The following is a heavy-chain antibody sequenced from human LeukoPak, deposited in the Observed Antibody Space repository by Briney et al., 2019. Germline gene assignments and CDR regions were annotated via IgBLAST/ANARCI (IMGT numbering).Heavy chain of an antibody. V-gene: IGHV3-7*01. J-gene: IGHJ4*02. Sequence: GGSLRLSCAASGFTFSNSAMNWVRQAPGKGLEWVANIKQDGSEKFYVDSVKGRFTISRDNAKNSLYLQMNSLRAEDTAVYYCARKAGDYWGQGTLVTVSS. CDR1: GFTFSNSA. D-gene: IGHD3-10*01. CDR3: ARKAGDY. CDR2: IKQDGSEK.